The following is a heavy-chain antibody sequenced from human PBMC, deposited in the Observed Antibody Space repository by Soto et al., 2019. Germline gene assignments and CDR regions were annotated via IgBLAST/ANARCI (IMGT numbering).Heavy chain of an antibody. CDR3: ARDIGNWNYPYYGMDV. D-gene: IGHD1-1*01. CDR2: INPNSGGT. V-gene: IGHV1-2*02. J-gene: IGHJ6*02. CDR1: GYTYTGEY. Sequence: ASVKLSCKASGYTYTGEYMHRVLHAPGQGLEWMGWINPNSGGTNYAQKFQGRVTMTRDTSISTAYMELSRLRSDDTAVYYCARDIGNWNYPYYGMDVWGQGPTVTVSS.